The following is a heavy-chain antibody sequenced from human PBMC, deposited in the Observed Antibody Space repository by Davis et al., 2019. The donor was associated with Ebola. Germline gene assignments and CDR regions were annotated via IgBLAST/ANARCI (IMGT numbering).Heavy chain of an antibody. D-gene: IGHD6-13*01. V-gene: IGHV4-34*01. CDR3: ARGYSSSWPYY. J-gene: IGHJ4*02. Sequence: MPSETLSLTCAVHCGSFSGYYWSWIRQPPGKGLEWIGSIYYSGSTYYNPSLKSRVTIFVDTPKNQFSLKLSSVTAADTAVYYCARGYSSSWPYYWGQGTLVTVSS. CDR1: CGSFSGYY. CDR2: IYYSGST.